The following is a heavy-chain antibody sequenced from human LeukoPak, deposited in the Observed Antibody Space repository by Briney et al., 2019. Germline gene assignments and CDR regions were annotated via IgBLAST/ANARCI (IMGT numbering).Heavy chain of an antibody. CDR2: VNHSGGT. Sequence: SETRALTCAVYGGSFSGYFWNWIRQPPGKGLEWIGEVNHSGGTNYNPSLKSRVTISLDTSKNQFSLKLSSVTAADTAVYYCARVAVSGINSRYEIDYWGQGTLVTVSS. D-gene: IGHD6-19*01. J-gene: IGHJ4*02. CDR3: ARVAVSGINSRYEIDY. V-gene: IGHV4-34*01. CDR1: GGSFSGYF.